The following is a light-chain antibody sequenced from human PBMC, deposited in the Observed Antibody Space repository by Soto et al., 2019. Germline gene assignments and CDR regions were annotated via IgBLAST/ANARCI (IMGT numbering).Light chain of an antibody. CDR1: QSVSSY. J-gene: IGKJ4*01. Sequence: EIVLTQSPATLSLSPGERATLSCRASQSVSSYLAWYQQKPGQAPRLLIYDASSRATGIPARFSGSGSETDFTLTITSLAPEDFVVYYCQQRSNWPSTFGGGTKVEI. CDR3: QQRSNWPST. CDR2: DAS. V-gene: IGKV3-11*01.